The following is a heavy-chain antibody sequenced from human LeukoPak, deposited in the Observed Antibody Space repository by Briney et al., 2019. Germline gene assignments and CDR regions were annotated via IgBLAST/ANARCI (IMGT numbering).Heavy chain of an antibody. J-gene: IGHJ4*02. V-gene: IGHV1-2*02. CDR2: INPNSGGT. Sequence: GASVKVSCKASGYTFTGYYMHWVRQAPGQGLEWMGWINPNSGGTNYAQKFQGRVAMTRDTSISTAYMELSRLRSDDTAVYYCARLAGSSWYFDYWGQGTLVTVSS. D-gene: IGHD6-13*01. CDR1: GYTFTGYY. CDR3: ARLAGSSWYFDY.